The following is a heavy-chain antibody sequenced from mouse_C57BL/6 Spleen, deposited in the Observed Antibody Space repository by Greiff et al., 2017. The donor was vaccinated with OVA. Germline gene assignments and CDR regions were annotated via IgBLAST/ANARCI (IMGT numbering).Heavy chain of an antibody. D-gene: IGHD1-1*01. CDR2: IYPRSGNT. V-gene: IGHV1-81*01. J-gene: IGHJ3*01. CDR3: ARSGITTVERAWFAY. Sequence: VQLQQSGAELARPGASVKLSCKASGYTFTSYGISWVKQRTGQGLEWIGEIYPRSGNTYYNEKFKGKATLTADKSSSTAYMELRSLTSEDSAVYFCARSGITTVERAWFAYWGQGTLVTVSA. CDR1: GYTFTSYG.